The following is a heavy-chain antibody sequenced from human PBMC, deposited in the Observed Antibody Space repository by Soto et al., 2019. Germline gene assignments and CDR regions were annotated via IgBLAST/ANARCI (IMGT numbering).Heavy chain of an antibody. D-gene: IGHD3-3*01. V-gene: IGHV1-2*04. CDR2: INPNSGGT. Sequence: ASVKVSCKASGYTFTGYYMHWVRQAPGQGLEWMGWINPNSGGTNYAQKFQGWVTMTRDTSISTAYMELSRLRSDDTAVYYCARGXRWSFGVVITSYYGMDVWGQGTTVTVSS. CDR1: GYTFTGYY. CDR3: ARGXRWSFGVVITSYYGMDV. J-gene: IGHJ6*02.